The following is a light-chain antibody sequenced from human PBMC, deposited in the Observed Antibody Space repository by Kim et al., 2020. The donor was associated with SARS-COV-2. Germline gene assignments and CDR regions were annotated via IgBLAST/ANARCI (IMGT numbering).Light chain of an antibody. CDR2: QDS. Sequence: SVSPGQTASITCSGDKLGDKYACWYQQKPGQSPLLVIYQDSKRPSGIPERFSGSNSGNIATLTISGTQAMDEADYYCQAWDSSTEVFGGGTQLTVL. CDR1: KLGDKY. CDR3: QAWDSSTEV. J-gene: IGLJ3*02. V-gene: IGLV3-1*01.